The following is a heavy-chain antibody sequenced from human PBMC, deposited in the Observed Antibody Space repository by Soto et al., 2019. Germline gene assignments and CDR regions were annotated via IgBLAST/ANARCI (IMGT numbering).Heavy chain of an antibody. Sequence: QLQLQESGPGLVKPAETLSVSCTVSGGPISSSNHYWGWIRQPPGKGLEWIGSIYYIGSTYYNPSVQSRVTISVDTSKNLVSLMVRSVTAAATAVYFCARLGDWLKYYYMDVWGKGTTVTVSS. V-gene: IGHV4-39*01. CDR3: ARLGDWLKYYYMDV. CDR1: GGPISSSNHY. CDR2: IYYIGST. J-gene: IGHJ6*03. D-gene: IGHD3-16*01.